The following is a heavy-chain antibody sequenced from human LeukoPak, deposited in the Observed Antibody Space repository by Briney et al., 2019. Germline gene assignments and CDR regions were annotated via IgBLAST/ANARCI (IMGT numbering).Heavy chain of an antibody. D-gene: IGHD3-22*01. CDR3: ATVDYDSSXXXXXYYFDY. J-gene: IGHJ4*02. Sequence: ASVKVSCKVSGYTLTELSMHWVRQAPGKGLEWMGGFDPEDGETIYAQKFQGRVTMTEDTSTDTAYMELSSLRSEDTAVYYCATVDYDSSXXXXXYYFDYWGQGTLVTVSS. V-gene: IGHV1-24*01. CDR1: GYTLTELS. CDR2: FDPEDGET.